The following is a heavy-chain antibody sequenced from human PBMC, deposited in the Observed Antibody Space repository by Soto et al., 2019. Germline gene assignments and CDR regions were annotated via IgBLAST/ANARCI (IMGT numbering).Heavy chain of an antibody. CDR1: GGSISSYY. Sequence: XXTLSLTFTVSGGSISSYYWSWIRQPPGKGLEWIGYIYYSGSTNYNPSLKSRVTISVDTSKNQFSLKLNSVTAADTAVYYCARRYGGNFDYWGQGTLVTVSS. CDR2: IYYSGST. CDR3: ARRYGGNFDY. V-gene: IGHV4-59*01. J-gene: IGHJ4*02. D-gene: IGHD1-26*01.